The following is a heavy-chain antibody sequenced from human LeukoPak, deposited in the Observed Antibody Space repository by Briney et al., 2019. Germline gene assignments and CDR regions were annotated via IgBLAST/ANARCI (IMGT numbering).Heavy chain of an antibody. CDR1: GRSASSGSYY. V-gene: IGHV4-61*01. CDR3: AREVTMTGDFDY. D-gene: IGHD3-22*01. Sequence: PPQTLSLTCTLSGRSASSGSYYRSWIRQHPGNGLEWIGYIYYSGSTNYNPSLKSRVTISVDTSKNQFSLKLSSVTAADTAVYYCAREVTMTGDFDYWGQGTLVTVSS. CDR2: IYYSGST. J-gene: IGHJ4*02.